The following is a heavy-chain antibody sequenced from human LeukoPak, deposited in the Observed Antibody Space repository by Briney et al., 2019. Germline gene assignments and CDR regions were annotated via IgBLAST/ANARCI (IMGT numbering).Heavy chain of an antibody. J-gene: IGHJ6*03. Sequence: AGGSLRLSCAASGFTFSSYAMHWVRQAPSKGLEWVTFIRYDGSNKYYADSVKGRFTISRDNSKNTLYLQMNSLRAEDTAVYYCAKGSKEVLFTRDHYMDVWGKGTTVTISS. V-gene: IGHV3-30*02. CDR1: GFTFSSYA. D-gene: IGHD3-3*01. CDR2: IRYDGSNK. CDR3: AKGSKEVLFTRDHYMDV.